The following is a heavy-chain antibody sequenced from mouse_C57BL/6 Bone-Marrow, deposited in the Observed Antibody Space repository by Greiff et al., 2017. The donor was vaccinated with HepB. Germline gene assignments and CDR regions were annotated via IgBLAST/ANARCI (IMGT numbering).Heavy chain of an antibody. J-gene: IGHJ2*01. D-gene: IGHD1-1*01. V-gene: IGHV1-59*01. CDR2: IDPSDSYT. CDR3: AVYYYGSRGYFDY. CDR1: GYTFTSYW. Sequence: QVQLQQSGAELVRPGTSVKLSCKASGYTFTSYWMHWVKQRPGQGLEWIGVIDPSDSYTNYNQKFKGKATLTVDTSSSTAYMQLSSLTSEDSAVYYCAVYYYGSRGYFDYWGQGTTLTVSS.